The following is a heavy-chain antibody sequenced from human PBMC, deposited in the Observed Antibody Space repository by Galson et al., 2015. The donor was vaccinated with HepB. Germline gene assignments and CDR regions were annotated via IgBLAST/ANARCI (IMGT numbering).Heavy chain of an antibody. CDR1: GYTFTGYY. D-gene: IGHD6-6*01. CDR3: ARSIAARPEFDY. Sequence: SVKVSCKASGYTFTGYYMHWVRQAPGQGLEWMGRINPNSGGTNYAQKFQGRVTMTRDTSISTAYMELSRLRSDDTAVYYCARSIAARPEFDYWGQGTLVTVSS. CDR2: INPNSGGT. J-gene: IGHJ4*02. V-gene: IGHV1-2*06.